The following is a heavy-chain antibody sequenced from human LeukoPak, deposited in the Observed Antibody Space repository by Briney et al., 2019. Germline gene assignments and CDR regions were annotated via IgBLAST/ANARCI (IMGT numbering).Heavy chain of an antibody. J-gene: IGHJ4*02. CDR1: GYTFTGNY. CDR2: INPKDGRT. D-gene: IGHD2-15*01. CDR3: ARVIGGSSGDF. Sequence: ASVKVSCRASGYTFTGNYRHWVRQAPGQGLEWVGWINPKDGRTNYAQRFQDRVTMTRDTSISTAYMDLSSLRSDDTAVYYCARVIGGSSGDFWGQGTLVTVSS. V-gene: IGHV1-2*02.